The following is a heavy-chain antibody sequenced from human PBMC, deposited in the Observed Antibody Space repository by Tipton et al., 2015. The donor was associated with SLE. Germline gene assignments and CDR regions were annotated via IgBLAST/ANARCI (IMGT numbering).Heavy chain of an antibody. CDR3: ARSPLGIVSWFDP. Sequence: LSCSISGGSINSDDFCWSWLRQYPGKGLEWIGNIYYSGSTYYNPSLKSRVTISVDTSKNQFSLKLSSVTAADTAVYYCARSPLGIVSWFDPWGQGTLVTVSS. CDR1: GGSINSDDFC. CDR2: IYYSGST. D-gene: IGHD7-27*01. J-gene: IGHJ5*02. V-gene: IGHV4-31*02.